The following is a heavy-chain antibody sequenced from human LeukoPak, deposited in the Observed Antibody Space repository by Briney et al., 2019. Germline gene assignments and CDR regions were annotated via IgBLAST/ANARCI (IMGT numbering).Heavy chain of an antibody. CDR3: ARTTAMVTIFDY. CDR2: INAGNGNT. J-gene: IGHJ4*02. Sequence: ASVKVSCKASGYTFTTYAMHWVRQAPGQRLEWMGWINAGNGNTKYSQKFQGRVTITRDTSASTAYMELSSLRSEDTAVYYRARTTAMVTIFDYWGQGTLVTVSS. CDR1: GYTFTTYA. V-gene: IGHV1-3*01. D-gene: IGHD5-18*01.